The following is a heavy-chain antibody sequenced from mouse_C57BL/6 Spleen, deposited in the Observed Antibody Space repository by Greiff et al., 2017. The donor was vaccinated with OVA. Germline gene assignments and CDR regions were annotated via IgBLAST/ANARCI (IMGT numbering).Heavy chain of an antibody. Sequence: QVHVKQPGAELVRPGSSVKLSCKASGYTFTSYWMHWVKQRPIQGLEWIGNIDPSDSETHYNQKFKDKATLTVDKSSSTAYMQLSSLTSEDSAVYYCARFYGSIYYAMDYWGQGTSVTVSS. CDR2: IDPSDSET. V-gene: IGHV1-52*01. J-gene: IGHJ4*01. CDR3: ARFYGSIYYAMDY. CDR1: GYTFTSYW. D-gene: IGHD1-1*01.